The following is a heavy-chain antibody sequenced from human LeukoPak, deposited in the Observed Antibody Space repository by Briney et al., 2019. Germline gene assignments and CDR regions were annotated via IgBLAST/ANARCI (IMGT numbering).Heavy chain of an antibody. Sequence: PGGSLRLSCAASGFTFSSYSMNWVRQAPGKGLEWVSSISSSSSYIYYADSVKGRFTISRDNAKNSLYLQMNSLRAEDTAVYYCARDLGERIAAAGIPPGTNYYYYYYMDAWGKGTTVTVSS. CDR1: GFTFSSYS. V-gene: IGHV3-21*01. J-gene: IGHJ6*03. CDR2: ISSSSSYI. D-gene: IGHD6-13*01. CDR3: ARDLGERIAAAGIPPGTNYYYYYYMDA.